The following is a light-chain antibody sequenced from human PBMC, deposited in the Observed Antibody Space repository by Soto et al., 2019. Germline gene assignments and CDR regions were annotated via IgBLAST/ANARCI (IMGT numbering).Light chain of an antibody. Sequence: DIQMTQSPSSLSASVGDRVTITCRASQSISSYLSWYQQKPGKAPKLLINVASTLQSGVPSRFSGSGSGTDFSLAISSLQPEDFATYYCQHSSSTPQTFGGGTRVEIK. V-gene: IGKV1-39*01. J-gene: IGKJ4*01. CDR2: VAS. CDR1: QSISSY. CDR3: QHSSSTPQT.